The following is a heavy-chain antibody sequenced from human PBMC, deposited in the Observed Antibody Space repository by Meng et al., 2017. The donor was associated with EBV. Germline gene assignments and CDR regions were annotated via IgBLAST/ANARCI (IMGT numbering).Heavy chain of an antibody. Sequence: VQVVQPWEVVQIVGSTAAVSVNSSGGICSSYAISWVRQASGQGLEWMGGIIPIFGTANYAQKFQGRVTITADKSTSTAYMELSSLRSEDTAVYYGARVATYDYIWGSYRYNYFDYWGQGTLVTVSS. J-gene: IGHJ4*02. CDR1: GGICSSYA. D-gene: IGHD3-16*02. V-gene: IGHV1-69*06. CDR2: IIPIFGTA. CDR3: ARVATYDYIWGSYRYNYFDY.